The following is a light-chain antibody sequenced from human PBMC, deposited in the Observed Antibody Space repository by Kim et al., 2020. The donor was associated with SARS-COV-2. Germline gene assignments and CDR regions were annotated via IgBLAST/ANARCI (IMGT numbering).Light chain of an antibody. J-gene: IGLJ2*01. CDR2: YDS. Sequence: SYELTQPPSVSVAPGKTARINCGGNNIGSKSVHWYQQKPGQAPVVVIYYDSDRPSGIPERFSGSNSGNTATLTISRVEAGDEADYYCQVWDSSSDVVFGGGTQLTVL. CDR3: QVWDSSSDVV. CDR1: NIGSKS. V-gene: IGLV3-21*04.